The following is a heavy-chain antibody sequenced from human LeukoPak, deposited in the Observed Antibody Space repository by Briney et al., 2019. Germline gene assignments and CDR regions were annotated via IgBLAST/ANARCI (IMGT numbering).Heavy chain of an antibody. CDR3: TRDPPLYYYYGMDV. Sequence: PGRSLRLSCTASGFTFGDYAMSWVRQAPGKGLEWVGFIRSKAYGGTTEYAASVKGRLTISRDDSKSIAYLQMNSLKTEDTAVYYCTRDPPLYYYYGMDVWGQGTTVTVSS. V-gene: IGHV3-49*04. CDR1: GFTFGDYA. CDR2: IRSKAYGGTT. J-gene: IGHJ6*02.